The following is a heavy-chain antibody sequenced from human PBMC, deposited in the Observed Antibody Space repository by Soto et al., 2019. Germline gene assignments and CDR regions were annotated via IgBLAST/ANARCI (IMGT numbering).Heavy chain of an antibody. CDR3: ARTMTTVTTAHFDY. Sequence: SETLSLTCTVSGGSISSSSYYWGWIRQPPGKGLEWIGSIYYSGSTYYNPSLKSRVTISVDTSKNQFSLKLSSVTAADTAVYYCARTMTTVTTAHFDYWGQGTLVTVSS. V-gene: IGHV4-39*01. CDR2: IYYSGST. J-gene: IGHJ4*02. CDR1: GGSISSSSYY. D-gene: IGHD4-17*01.